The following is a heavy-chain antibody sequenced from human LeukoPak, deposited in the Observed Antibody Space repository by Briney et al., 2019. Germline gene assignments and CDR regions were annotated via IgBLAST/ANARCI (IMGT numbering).Heavy chain of an antibody. Sequence: GGSLRLSCAASGFTFYNYAMHWVRQAPEKGLEWVSLISGDGGNTYYADSVKGRFTISRDNSKNSLYLQMNSLRAEDTALYYCAKVRYRGSYFEYWGQGTLVTVSS. CDR1: GFTFYNYA. D-gene: IGHD1-26*01. J-gene: IGHJ4*02. V-gene: IGHV3-43*02. CDR2: ISGDGGNT. CDR3: AKVRYRGSYFEY.